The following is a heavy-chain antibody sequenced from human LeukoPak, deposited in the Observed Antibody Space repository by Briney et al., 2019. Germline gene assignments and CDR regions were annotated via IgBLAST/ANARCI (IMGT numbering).Heavy chain of an antibody. Sequence: GGSLRLSCAASGFTISGYWMHWVRHAPGKGLVWVSRINGDGSITAYADSVKGRFTISRDNAKNTLYLQMNSLRAEDTAVYYCARGRAGNYYNHNDYWGQGTLVTVSS. CDR3: ARGRAGNYYNHNDY. J-gene: IGHJ4*02. CDR2: INGDGSIT. V-gene: IGHV3-74*01. CDR1: GFTISGYW. D-gene: IGHD3-10*01.